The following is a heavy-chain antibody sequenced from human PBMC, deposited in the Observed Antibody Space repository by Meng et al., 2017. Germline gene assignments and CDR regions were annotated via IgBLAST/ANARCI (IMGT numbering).Heavy chain of an antibody. J-gene: IGHJ4*02. V-gene: IGHV1-24*01. CDR1: GYTLTELS. Sequence: ASVKVSCKVSGYTLTELSMHWVRQAPGKGLEWMGGFDPEDGETIYAQKFQGRVTMTEDTSTDTAYMELSSLKSEDTAVYYCATDRYFSSGSCYRLRYFDYWGQGTLVTVSS. CDR3: ATDRYFSSGSCYRLRYFDY. CDR2: FDPEDGET. D-gene: IGHD2-15*01.